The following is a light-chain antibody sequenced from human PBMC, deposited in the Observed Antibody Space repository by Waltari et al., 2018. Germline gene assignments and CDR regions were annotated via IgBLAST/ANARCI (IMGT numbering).Light chain of an antibody. V-gene: IGKV1-5*03. Sequence: DIQMTQSPSTLSASVGDRVTITCGASQSISEYLAWYQQKPGKAPKLRSYKACSLESGVPSRFSGSGSGTEFTLTISSLQPDDFATYYCQQYNTYSGTFGRGTTVDVK. CDR1: QSISEY. CDR3: QQYNTYSGT. CDR2: KAC. J-gene: IGKJ1*01.